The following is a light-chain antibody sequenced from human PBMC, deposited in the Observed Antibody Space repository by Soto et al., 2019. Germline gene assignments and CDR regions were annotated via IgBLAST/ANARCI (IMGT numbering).Light chain of an antibody. Sequence: LVLTQSPATLSLSPGERATLSCRASQSVSIYLAWYQQKPGQAPRLLIYDSSNRAAGIPARFSARGSGTDFTLFISNLEPEDSAVYYCQHRSNWPPITFGQGTRLEIK. CDR1: QSVSIY. V-gene: IGKV3-11*01. J-gene: IGKJ5*01. CDR2: DSS. CDR3: QHRSNWPPIT.